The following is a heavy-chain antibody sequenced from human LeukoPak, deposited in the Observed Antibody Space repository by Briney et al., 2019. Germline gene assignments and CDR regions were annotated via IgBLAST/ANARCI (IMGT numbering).Heavy chain of an antibody. CDR1: GYTFTKYV. J-gene: IGHJ4*02. Sequence: ASGKVSCKASGYTFTKYVVHWVRKAPGQRPEWMGWINAGNGDTKYSQNFQDRVTITRDTSANTAYMELSSLTSEDTALYYCARDDCGDTCYPGGYWGQGTLVTVSS. V-gene: IGHV1-3*01. D-gene: IGHD2-21*01. CDR3: ARDDCGDTCYPGGY. CDR2: INAGNGDT.